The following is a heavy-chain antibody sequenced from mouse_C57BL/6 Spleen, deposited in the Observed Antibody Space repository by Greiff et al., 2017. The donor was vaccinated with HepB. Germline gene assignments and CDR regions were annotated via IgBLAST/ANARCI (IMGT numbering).Heavy chain of an antibody. CDR2: IYPGDGDT. Sequence: VQLQQSGAELVKPGASVKISCKASGYAFCSYWMNWVKQRPGKGLEWIGQIYPGDGDTNYNGKFKGKATLTADKSSSTAYMQLSSLTSEDSAVYFCARGDFMNYAMDYWGQGTSVTVSS. V-gene: IGHV1-80*01. CDR3: ARGDFMNYAMDY. D-gene: IGHD1-1*01. CDR1: GYAFCSYW. J-gene: IGHJ4*01.